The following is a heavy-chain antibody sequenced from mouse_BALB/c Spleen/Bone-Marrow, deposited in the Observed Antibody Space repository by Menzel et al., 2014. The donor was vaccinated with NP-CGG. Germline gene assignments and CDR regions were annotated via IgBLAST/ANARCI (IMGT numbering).Heavy chain of an antibody. V-gene: IGHV1S81*02. Sequence: VKLMESGAELVKPGASVKLSCKASGYTFXGYWMHWVKQRPGQGLEWIGEINPSNGRTNYNEKFKSMATLTVDKSSSXAYMQLSSLTSEDSAVFYCARLIYGSSYIVEDWGPGPSLPASS. CDR1: GYTFXGYW. D-gene: IGHD1-1*01. CDR2: INPSNGRT. CDR3: ARLIYGSSYIVED. J-gene: IGHJ4*01.